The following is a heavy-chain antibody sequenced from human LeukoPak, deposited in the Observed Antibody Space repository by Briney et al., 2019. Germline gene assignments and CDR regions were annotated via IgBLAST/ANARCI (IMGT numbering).Heavy chain of an antibody. CDR1: GYTFTRYY. D-gene: IGHD5-24*01. V-gene: IGHV1-46*01. J-gene: IGHJ5*02. CDR3: ARDNSVRDVAWWFNP. CDR2: ISPSGGST. Sequence: ASVKVSCKAFGYTFTRYYMHWVRQAPGQGPEWMGVISPSGGSTTYAQKFQGRVTLTRDMSTSTDYLELSSLRSEDTAVYYCARDNSVRDVAWWFNPWGQGTLVTVSS.